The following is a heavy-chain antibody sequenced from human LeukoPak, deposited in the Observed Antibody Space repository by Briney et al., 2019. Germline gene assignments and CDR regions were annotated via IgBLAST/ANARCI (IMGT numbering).Heavy chain of an antibody. J-gene: IGHJ3*02. CDR1: GGSISGYH. V-gene: IGHV4-59*01. CDR3: ARRGGDYFAFDI. CDR2: IYYSGST. Sequence: SETLSLTCTVSGGSISGYHWSWIRQPPGKGLEWIGYIYYSGSTNYNLSLKSRVTISVDTSKNQFSLILSSVTTADTAVYYCARRGGDYFAFDIWGQGTMVTISS. D-gene: IGHD4-17*01.